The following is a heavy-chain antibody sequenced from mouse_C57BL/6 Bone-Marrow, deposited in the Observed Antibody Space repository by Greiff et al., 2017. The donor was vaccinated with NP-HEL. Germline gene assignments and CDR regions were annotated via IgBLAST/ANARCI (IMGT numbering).Heavy chain of an antibody. CDR1: GYTFTSYW. D-gene: IGHD2-5*01. Sequence: QVQLQQPGTELVKPGASVKLSCKASGYTFTSYWMHWVKQRPGQGLEWIGNINPSNGGTNYNEKFKSKAPLTVDKASSTAYMQLSSLTSEDSAVYYCARAYYSNWWYCDVWGTGTTVTVSS. CDR2: INPSNGGT. CDR3: ARAYYSNWWYCDV. J-gene: IGHJ1*03. V-gene: IGHV1-53*01.